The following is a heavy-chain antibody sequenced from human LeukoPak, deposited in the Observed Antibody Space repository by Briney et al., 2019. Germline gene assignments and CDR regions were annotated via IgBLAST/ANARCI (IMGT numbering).Heavy chain of an antibody. J-gene: IGHJ4*02. CDR3: AKDADDYGDFYYYFDY. V-gene: IGHV3-23*01. CDR2: ISGSGGRT. D-gene: IGHD4-17*01. Sequence: PGGSLRLSCAASGFTFSSYSMNWVRQAPGKGLEWVSAISGSGGRTDYAGSVKGRFTISRDNSKNTLYLQMNSLRAEDTALYYCAKDADDYGDFYYYFDYWGQGTLVTVSS. CDR1: GFTFSSYS.